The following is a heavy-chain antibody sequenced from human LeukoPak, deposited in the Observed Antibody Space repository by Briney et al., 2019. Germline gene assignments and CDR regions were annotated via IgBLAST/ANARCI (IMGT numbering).Heavy chain of an antibody. CDR3: ARGDYGDYYYYYGMDV. J-gene: IGHJ6*02. Sequence: PSETLSLTCTVSGGSISSYYWSWIRRPPGKGLEWIGYIYYSGSTNYNPSLKSRVTISVDTSKNQFSLKLSSVTAADTAVYYCARGDYGDYYYYYGMDVWGQGTTVTVSS. V-gene: IGHV4-59*01. CDR1: GGSISSYY. CDR2: IYYSGST. D-gene: IGHD4-17*01.